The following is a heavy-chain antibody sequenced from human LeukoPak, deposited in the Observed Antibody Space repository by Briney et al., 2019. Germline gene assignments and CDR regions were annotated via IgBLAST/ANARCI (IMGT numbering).Heavy chain of an antibody. V-gene: IGHV1-69*05. D-gene: IGHD4-23*01. Sequence: SVKVSCKASGGTSSSYAISWVRQAPGRGLEGMGRIIPIFGTANYAQKFQGRVTITTDESTSTAYMELSSLRSEDTAVYYCARGDYGGNSDRWGPLSGLNWFDPWGQGTLVTVSS. CDR1: GGTSSSYA. CDR2: IIPIFGTA. J-gene: IGHJ5*02. CDR3: ARGDYGGNSDRWGPLSGLNWFDP.